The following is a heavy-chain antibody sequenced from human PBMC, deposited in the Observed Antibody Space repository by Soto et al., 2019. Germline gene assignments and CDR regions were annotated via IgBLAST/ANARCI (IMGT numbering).Heavy chain of an antibody. D-gene: IGHD3-22*01. CDR3: AKVDYYDNRGYFDF. V-gene: IGHV3-23*01. CDR1: GFTFSSYA. J-gene: IGHJ4*02. Sequence: PGGSLRLSCAASGFTFSSYAMSWVRQAPGKGLEWVSAISGSGGSTYYADSVKGRFTISRDNSKNTVYLQMNSLRAEDTAEYYCAKVDYYDNRGYFDFWGQGTLVTVSS. CDR2: ISGSGGST.